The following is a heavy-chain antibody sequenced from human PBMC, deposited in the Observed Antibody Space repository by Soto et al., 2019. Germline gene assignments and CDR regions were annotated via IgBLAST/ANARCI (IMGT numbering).Heavy chain of an antibody. CDR2: SYHTGRT. V-gene: IGHV4-4*02. CDR3: VRDEAHYDILTGYRLGSAFDI. CDR1: HGSISSSNW. Sequence: QVQLQESGPRLVKPSGTLSLTCGITHGSISSSNWLSWVRQAQGKVMEWIGESYHTGRTSYNPALKSRGPMSIAKPNTRFSLKLRSLTSADTAVDYCVRDEAHYDILTGYRLGSAFDIWGQGTMVSVSS. J-gene: IGHJ3*02. D-gene: IGHD3-9*01.